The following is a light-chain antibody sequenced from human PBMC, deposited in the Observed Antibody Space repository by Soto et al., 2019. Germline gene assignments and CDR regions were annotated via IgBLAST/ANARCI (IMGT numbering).Light chain of an antibody. CDR1: LTGNNNY. Sequence: IVLTQSPGTLSLSPGERATLSCRASLTGNNNYLAWYQHKSGQAPRLLIYGVYTRATGIPDRFTGSGSGTEFTLTIKRLEPEDSAVYFCQHYGYSRWTFGQGTKVEIK. CDR2: GVY. CDR3: QHYGYSRWT. J-gene: IGKJ1*01. V-gene: IGKV3-20*01.